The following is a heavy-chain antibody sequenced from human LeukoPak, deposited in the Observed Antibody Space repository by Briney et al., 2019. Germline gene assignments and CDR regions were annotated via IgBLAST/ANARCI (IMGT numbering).Heavy chain of an antibody. CDR1: GYTFTGYY. D-gene: IGHD3-22*01. V-gene: IGHV1-2*02. CDR3: ARLYHYDSSGYYYPFFDY. J-gene: IGHJ4*02. Sequence: GASVKVSCKASGYTFTGYYMHWVRQAPGQGLEWMGWINPNSGDTNYAQKFQGRVTMTRDTSISTAYMELSRLRSDDTAVYYCARLYHYDSSGYYYPFFDYWGQGTLVTVSS. CDR2: INPNSGDT.